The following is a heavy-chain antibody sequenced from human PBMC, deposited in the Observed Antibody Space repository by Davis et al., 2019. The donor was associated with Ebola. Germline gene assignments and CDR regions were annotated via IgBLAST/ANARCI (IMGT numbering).Heavy chain of an antibody. CDR3: ARGSVKMDS. J-gene: IGHJ4*02. CDR2: INHSGIS. V-gene: IGHV4-34*01. Sequence: PSETLSLTCAVNGGPFSAYYWTYIRQSPGIGLEWIGEINHSGISRYNPALKTRVRMSVDPSKNQFSLRLRSVTAADTAVYYCARGSVKMDSWGQGILVTVSS. CDR1: GGPFSAYY. D-gene: IGHD3-22*01.